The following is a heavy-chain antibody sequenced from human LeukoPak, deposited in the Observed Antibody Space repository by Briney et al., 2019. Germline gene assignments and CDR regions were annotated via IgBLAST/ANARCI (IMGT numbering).Heavy chain of an antibody. CDR1: GFTFSSYG. CDR2: IRYVGSNK. Sequence: HSGGSLRLSCAASGFTFSSYGMHWVRQAPGKGLEWVAFIRYVGSNKYYADSVKGRFTISRDNSKNTLYLQMNSLRAEDTAVYYCAKEMATSPLFDYWGQGTLVTVSS. D-gene: IGHD5-24*01. J-gene: IGHJ4*02. V-gene: IGHV3-30*02. CDR3: AKEMATSPLFDY.